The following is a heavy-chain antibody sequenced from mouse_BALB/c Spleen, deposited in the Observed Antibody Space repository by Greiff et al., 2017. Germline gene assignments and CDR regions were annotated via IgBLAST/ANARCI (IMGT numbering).Heavy chain of an antibody. D-gene: IGHD2-14*01. CDR3: ARGRRYDVGFAY. V-gene: IGHV2-9*02. CDR2: IWAGGST. J-gene: IGHJ3*01. Sequence: VKLVESGPGLVAPSQSLSITCTVSGFSLTSYGVHWVRQPPGKGLEWLGVIWAGGSTNYNSALMSRLSISKDNSKSQVFLKMNSLQTDDTAMYYCARGRRYDVGFAYWGQGTLVTVSA. CDR1: GFSLTSYG.